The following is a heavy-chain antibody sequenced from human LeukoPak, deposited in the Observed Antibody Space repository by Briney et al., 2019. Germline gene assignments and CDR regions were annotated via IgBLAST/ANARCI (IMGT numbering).Heavy chain of an antibody. Sequence: GGSLRLSCTASGFAFRSHAMHWVRQAPGQGLEWVAFIRYDGSKKFYADSVKGRFTISRDNSKNTLYLQMYSLRAEDKAVYYCAKIPFGDYVLDYYYYMYVWGKGTTVTISS. CDR2: IRYDGSKK. CDR1: GFAFRSHA. CDR3: AKIPFGDYVLDYYYYMYV. D-gene: IGHD4-17*01. J-gene: IGHJ6*03. V-gene: IGHV3-30*02.